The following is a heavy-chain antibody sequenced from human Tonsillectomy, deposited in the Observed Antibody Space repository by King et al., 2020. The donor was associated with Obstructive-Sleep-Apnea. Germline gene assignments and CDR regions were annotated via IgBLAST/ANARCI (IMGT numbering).Heavy chain of an antibody. J-gene: IGHJ4*02. Sequence: VQLVESGGGLVQPGGSLRLSCAASGFTFSKFAMSWVRQAPGRGLEWVSAISDSTAGTGSYYADSVKGRFTLSRDNSKNTLYLHMNSLRADDTALYYCAKEMGGGPAPNFDYWGQGTLVTVSS. CDR1: GFTFSKFA. CDR3: AKEMGGGPAPNFDY. D-gene: IGHD2-2*01. CDR2: ISDSTAGTGS. V-gene: IGHV3-23*04.